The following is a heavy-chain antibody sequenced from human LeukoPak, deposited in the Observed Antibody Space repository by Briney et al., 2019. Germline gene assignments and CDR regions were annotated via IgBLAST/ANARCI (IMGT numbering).Heavy chain of an antibody. V-gene: IGHV4-59*01. D-gene: IGHD6-13*01. CDR1: GGSIGSYY. Sequence: SETLSLTCTVSGGSIGSYYWSWIRQPPGKGLEWIGYIYYSGSTNYNPSLKSRVTISVDTSKNQFSLKLSSVTAADTAVYYCARLGIAAAGRPGWFDPWGQGTLVTVSS. CDR2: IYYSGST. CDR3: ARLGIAAAGRPGWFDP. J-gene: IGHJ5*02.